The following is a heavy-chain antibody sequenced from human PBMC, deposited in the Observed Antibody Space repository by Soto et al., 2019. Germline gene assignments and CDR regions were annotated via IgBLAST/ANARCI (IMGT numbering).Heavy chain of an antibody. CDR2: ISGSGGST. V-gene: IGHV3-23*01. J-gene: IGHJ3*02. CDR3: VSMFGDYVWGSYRYTGQVDAFDI. D-gene: IGHD3-16*02. CDR1: GFTFSSYA. Sequence: GGSLRLSCAASGFTFSSYAMSWVRQAPGKGLEWVSAISGSGGSTYYADSVKGRFTISRDNSKNTLYLQMNSLRAEDTAVYYCVSMFGDYVWGSYRYTGQVDAFDIWGQGTMVTVSS.